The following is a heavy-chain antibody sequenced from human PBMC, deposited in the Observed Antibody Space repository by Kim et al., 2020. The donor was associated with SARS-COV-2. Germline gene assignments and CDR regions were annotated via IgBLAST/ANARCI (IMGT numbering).Heavy chain of an antibody. CDR3: ARGYYDILTGYYIGGSDY. J-gene: IGHJ4*02. Sequence: ASVKVSCKASGYTFTSYYMHWVRQAPGQGLEWMGIINPSGGSTSYAQKFQGRVTMTRDTSTSTVYMELSSLRSEDTAVYYCARGYYDILTGYYIGGSDYWGQGTLVTVSS. CDR1: GYTFTSYY. CDR2: INPSGGST. D-gene: IGHD3-9*01. V-gene: IGHV1-46*01.